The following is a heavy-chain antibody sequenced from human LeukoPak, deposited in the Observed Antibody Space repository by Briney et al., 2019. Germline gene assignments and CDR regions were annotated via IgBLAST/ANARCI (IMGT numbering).Heavy chain of an antibody. CDR3: ARGDSSSLGVFDY. CDR2: ISGSGGST. J-gene: IGHJ4*02. Sequence: GGSLRLSCAASGFTFSSYAMSWVRQAPGKGLEWVSAISGSGGSTYYADSVKGRFTISRDNSKNTLYLQMNSLRAEDTAVYYCARGDSSSLGVFDYWGQGTLVTVSS. D-gene: IGHD6-6*01. V-gene: IGHV3-23*01. CDR1: GFTFSSYA.